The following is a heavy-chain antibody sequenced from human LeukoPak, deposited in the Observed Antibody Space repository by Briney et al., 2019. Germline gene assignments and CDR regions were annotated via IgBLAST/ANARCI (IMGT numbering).Heavy chain of an antibody. CDR1: GGSITSDY. CDR3: ARVASVGATRALDY. J-gene: IGHJ4*02. Sequence: SEALSLTCTVSGGSITSDYWSWIRQPPGKGLESIGYIYYSGSTNYNPSLKSRVTISVDTSKNQFSLKLSSVTAADTAVYYCARVASVGATRALDYWGQGTLVTVSS. CDR2: IYYSGST. D-gene: IGHD1-26*01. V-gene: IGHV4-59*01.